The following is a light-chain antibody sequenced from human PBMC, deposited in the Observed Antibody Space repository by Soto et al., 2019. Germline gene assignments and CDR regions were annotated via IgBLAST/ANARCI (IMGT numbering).Light chain of an antibody. V-gene: IGKV1-5*01. J-gene: IGKJ1*01. CDR2: DAS. CDR1: QSISSW. CDR3: QHYNSYWT. Sequence: DIQMTQTPSNLSASVGDRVTITCRASQSISSWLAWYQQKPGKAPKLLIYDASSLESGVPSRFSGSGSGTEFTLTISSLQPDDFATYYCQHYNSYWTFGQGTKVEIK.